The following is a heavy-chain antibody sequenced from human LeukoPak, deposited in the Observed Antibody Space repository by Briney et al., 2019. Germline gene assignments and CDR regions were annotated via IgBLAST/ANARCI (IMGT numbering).Heavy chain of an antibody. CDR3: ARRGSGWQFDY. J-gene: IGHJ4*02. V-gene: IGHV5-51*01. Sequence: GGALQISCKGSGYRFTSYWIGWLGQMPGKGLEGMGIIYPGESDTRYSPSFQGQVTISADTSINTAYLQWSSLKASDTAMYFCARRGSGWQFDYWGQGTLVTVSS. CDR1: GYRFTSYW. D-gene: IGHD6-19*01. CDR2: IYPGESDT.